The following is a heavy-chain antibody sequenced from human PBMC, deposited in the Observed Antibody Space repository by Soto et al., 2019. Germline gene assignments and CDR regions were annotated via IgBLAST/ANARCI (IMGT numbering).Heavy chain of an antibody. V-gene: IGHV1-18*01. J-gene: IGHJ4*02. CDR2: ISAYNGNT. Sequence: QVQLVQSGAEVRKPGASVKVSCKASGYTFTSYGISWVRQAPGQGLEWMGWISAYNGNTNYAQKLQDRVIMTTDTSTSTAYMELRSLRSDDTAVYYCARLEYSSSYPERDFFDYWGQGTLVTVSS. CDR3: ARLEYSSSYPERDFFDY. CDR1: GYTFTSYG. D-gene: IGHD6-6*01.